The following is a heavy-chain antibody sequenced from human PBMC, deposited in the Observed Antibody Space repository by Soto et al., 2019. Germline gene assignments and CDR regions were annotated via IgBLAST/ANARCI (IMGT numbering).Heavy chain of an antibody. D-gene: IGHD3-3*01. V-gene: IGHV3-30-3*01. CDR1: GFTFSSYA. J-gene: IGHJ6*02. CDR3: ARDRGNVLRFLEWSKHYYYYYGMDV. Sequence: PGGSLRLSCAASGFTFSSYAMHWVRQAPGKGLEWVAVISYDGSNKYYADSVKGRFTISRDNSMNTLYLQMNSLRAEDTAVYYCARDRGNVLRFLEWSKHYYYYYGMDVWGQGTTVTVSS. CDR2: ISYDGSNK.